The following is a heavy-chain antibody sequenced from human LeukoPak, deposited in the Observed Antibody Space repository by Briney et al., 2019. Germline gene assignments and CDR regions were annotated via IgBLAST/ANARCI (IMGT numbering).Heavy chain of an antibody. CDR3: AAADPGRYFDY. Sequence: SETLSLTCAVYGGSFSGYYWSWIRQPPGKGLEWIGEINHSGSTNYKPPLKSRVTVSVDTSKNQFSLKLSSVTAADTAVYYCAAADPGRYFDYWGQGTLVTVSS. V-gene: IGHV4-34*01. D-gene: IGHD6-13*01. CDR2: INHSGST. CDR1: GGSFSGYY. J-gene: IGHJ4*02.